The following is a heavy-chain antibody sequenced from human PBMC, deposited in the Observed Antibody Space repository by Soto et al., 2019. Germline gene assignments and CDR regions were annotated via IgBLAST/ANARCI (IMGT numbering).Heavy chain of an antibody. V-gene: IGHV3-9*01. D-gene: IGHD6-13*01. CDR1: GFSFDENA. CDR2: INWDGGSI. Sequence: EVQVVESGGGLVQPGRSLRLSCAISGFSFDENAMHWVRQAPGKGLEWVSGINWDGGSIGYADSVKGRFTITRDNAKSSLYLQMDSLRTEDTALYYYAHGITSSWARGAFAFGGQGTMVSVSS. J-gene: IGHJ3*01. CDR3: AHGITSSWARGAFAF.